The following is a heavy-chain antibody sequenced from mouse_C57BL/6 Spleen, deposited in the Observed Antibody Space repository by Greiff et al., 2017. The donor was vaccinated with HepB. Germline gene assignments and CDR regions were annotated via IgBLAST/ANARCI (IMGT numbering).Heavy chain of an antibody. Sequence: QVQLQQSGAELVKPGASVKISCKASGYAFSSYWMNWVKQRPGKGLEWIGQIYPGDGDTNYNGKFKGKATLTADKSSSTAYMQLSSLTSEDSAVYFCARGGYGSPYYFDYWGQGTTLTVSS. V-gene: IGHV1-80*01. CDR3: ARGGYGSPYYFDY. D-gene: IGHD1-1*01. J-gene: IGHJ2*01. CDR2: IYPGDGDT. CDR1: GYAFSSYW.